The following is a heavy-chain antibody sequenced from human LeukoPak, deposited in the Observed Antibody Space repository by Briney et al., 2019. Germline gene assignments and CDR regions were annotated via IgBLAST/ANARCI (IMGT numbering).Heavy chain of an antibody. CDR1: SGSISSSTYH. J-gene: IGHJ4*02. CDR2: IFYSGTT. Sequence: PSETLSLTCTVSSGSISSSTYHWGWIRQPPGKGLEWIGSIFYSGTTYYNPSLKSRVTISIDTSKNQFSLKLSSVTAADTAVYYCAGEYSSAAGFWGQGTLVTASS. D-gene: IGHD6-19*01. CDR3: AGEYSSAAGF. V-gene: IGHV4-39*02.